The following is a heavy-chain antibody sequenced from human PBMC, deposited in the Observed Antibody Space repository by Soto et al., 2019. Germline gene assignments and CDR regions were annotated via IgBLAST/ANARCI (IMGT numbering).Heavy chain of an antibody. J-gene: IGHJ3*02. Sequence: EVQLVESGGGLVQPGGSLRLSCAASEFTFSSYWMSWVRQAPGKGLEWVANIKQDGSEKYYVDSVKGRFIISRDNAKNSLFLQMDSLRAEDTAVYYCAKVASAGYISSWFFEAFDIWGQGTMVTVSS. CDR2: IKQDGSEK. D-gene: IGHD6-13*01. CDR3: AKVASAGYISSWFFEAFDI. CDR1: EFTFSSYW. V-gene: IGHV3-7*01.